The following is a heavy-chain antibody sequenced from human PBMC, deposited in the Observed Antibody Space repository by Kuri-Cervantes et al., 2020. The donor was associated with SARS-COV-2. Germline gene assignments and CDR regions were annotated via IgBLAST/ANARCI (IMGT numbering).Heavy chain of an antibody. V-gene: IGHV2-5*01. D-gene: IGHD1-14*01. CDR2: IYWNDDK. CDR3: AHRTEGGDYFDY. CDR1: GFSLSTSGVG. J-gene: IGHJ4*02. Sequence: SGPTLGKPTQTLTLTCTFSGFSLSTSGVGVGWIRQPPGKALEWLALIYWNDDKRYSPSLKSRLTITKDTSKNQVVLTMTNMDPVDTATYYCAHRTEGGDYFDYWGQGTLVTVSS.